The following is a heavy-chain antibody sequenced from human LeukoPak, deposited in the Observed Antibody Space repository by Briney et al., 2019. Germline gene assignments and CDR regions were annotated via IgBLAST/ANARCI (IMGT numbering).Heavy chain of an antibody. CDR2: IYYSGST. J-gene: IGHJ4*02. CDR1: GGSISSGTYY. CDR3: ARNTSDSGTSYFDY. V-gene: IGHV4-39*01. Sequence: SETLSLTCTVSGGSISSGTYYWGWVRHPPGKGLEWIGSIYYSGSTSYNPSLKSRVTISVDTSKNQFSLKLDSVTAADTAVYYCARNTSDSGTSYFDYWGQGTLVTVSS. D-gene: IGHD1-26*01.